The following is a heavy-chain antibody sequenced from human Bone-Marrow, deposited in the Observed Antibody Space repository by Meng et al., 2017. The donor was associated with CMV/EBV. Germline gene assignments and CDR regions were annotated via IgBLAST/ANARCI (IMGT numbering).Heavy chain of an antibody. CDR2: VNPNSGNT. D-gene: IGHD3-22*01. Sequence: ASGYSFTSYDFNWVRQATGQGLEWLGWVNPNSGNTGSAQRFQGRVTMTRNTSISTAYMELSSLRSEDTAVYYCARGLYDSSGYYLDYWDQGTLVTVSS. CDR1: GYSFTSYD. CDR3: ARGLYDSSGYYLDY. V-gene: IGHV1-8*01. J-gene: IGHJ4*02.